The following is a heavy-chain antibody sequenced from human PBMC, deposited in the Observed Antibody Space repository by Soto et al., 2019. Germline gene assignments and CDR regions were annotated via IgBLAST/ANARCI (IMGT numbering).Heavy chain of an antibody. V-gene: IGHV4-34*01. CDR2: INHSGST. Sequence: QVQLQQWGAGLLKPSETLSLTCAVYGGSFSGYYWSWIGQPPGKGLEWIGEINHSGSTNYNPSLKSRVTISVDTSKNQFSLKLSSVTAADTAVYHCARGVLRGYYYGSGSKRYGMDVWGQGTTVTVSS. D-gene: IGHD3-10*01. CDR1: GGSFSGYY. J-gene: IGHJ6*02. CDR3: ARGVLRGYYYGSGSKRYGMDV.